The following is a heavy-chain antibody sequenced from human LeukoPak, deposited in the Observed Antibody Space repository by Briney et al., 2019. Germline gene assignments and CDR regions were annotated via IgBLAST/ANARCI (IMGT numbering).Heavy chain of an antibody. V-gene: IGHV1-2*02. CDR2: INPSSGGT. CDR1: GYTFTGYY. CDR3: ARVEDWNYWFDP. Sequence: ASVKVSCKASGYTFTGYYMHWVRQAPGQGLEWMGWINPSSGGTNYAQKFQGRVTMTRDTSISTAYMELSRLRSDDTAVYYCARVEDWNYWFDPWGQGTLVTVSS. J-gene: IGHJ5*02. D-gene: IGHD1-7*01.